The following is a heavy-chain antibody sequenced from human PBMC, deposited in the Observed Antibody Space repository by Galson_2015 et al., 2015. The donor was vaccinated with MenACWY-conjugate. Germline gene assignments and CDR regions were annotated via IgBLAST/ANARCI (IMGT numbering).Heavy chain of an antibody. D-gene: IGHD6-13*01. J-gene: IGHJ2*01. CDR1: GGTFTSYY. CDR2: INPSGGST. Sequence: SVKVSCKASGGTFTSYYMHWVRQAPGQGLEWMGIINPSGGSTSYAQKFQGRVTMTRDTSTSTVYMELSSLRSEDTAVYYCARTPYSSSSGWYFELWGRGTLVTVSS. CDR3: ARTPYSSSSGWYFEL. V-gene: IGHV1-46*01.